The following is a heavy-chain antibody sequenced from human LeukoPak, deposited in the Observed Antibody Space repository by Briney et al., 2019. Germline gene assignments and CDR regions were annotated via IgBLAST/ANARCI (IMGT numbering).Heavy chain of an antibody. CDR1: GGSISSYY. CDR2: IYTSGST. V-gene: IGHV4-4*07. J-gene: IGHJ3*02. D-gene: IGHD4-17*01. Sequence: SETLSFTCTVSGGSISSYYWSWIRQPAGKGLEWIGHIYTSGSTNYNPSLKSRVTMSVDTSKNQFSLKLRSVTAADTAVYYCAKNRDYGDYVGVGTFDISAQGTMVTVSS. CDR3: AKNRDYGDYVGVGTFDI.